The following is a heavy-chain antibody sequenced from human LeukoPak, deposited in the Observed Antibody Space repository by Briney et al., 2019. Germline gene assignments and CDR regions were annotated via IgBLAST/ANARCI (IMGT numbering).Heavy chain of an antibody. D-gene: IGHD3-22*01. Sequence: PGGSLRLSCEASGFTFSTYAMSWVRQAPGRGLEWVSAISGSGGNTYYADSVKGRFTISRDNSKNTLYLQMNSLRAGDTALYYCAKDWDYYDSSGYSSPLDYWGQGALVTVSS. CDR3: AKDWDYYDSSGYSSPLDY. J-gene: IGHJ4*02. CDR1: GFTFSTYA. V-gene: IGHV3-23*01. CDR2: ISGSGGNT.